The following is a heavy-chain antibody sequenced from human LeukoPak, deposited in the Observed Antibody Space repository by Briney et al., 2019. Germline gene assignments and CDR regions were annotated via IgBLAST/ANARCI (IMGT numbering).Heavy chain of an antibody. D-gene: IGHD3-9*01. V-gene: IGHV3-7*01. J-gene: IGHJ4*02. CDR2: IKEDGGEK. CDR1: GFTYSSYW. CDR3: ARDYGYNNDWFGAPFDY. Sequence: GGSLRLSCAASGFTYSSYWMTWVRQAPGKGLEWVASIKEDGGEKYNVDSVKGRFTSSRDNAKNSLYLQMNSLTAEDTGVYYCARDYGYNNDWFGAPFDYWGQGTLVTVSS.